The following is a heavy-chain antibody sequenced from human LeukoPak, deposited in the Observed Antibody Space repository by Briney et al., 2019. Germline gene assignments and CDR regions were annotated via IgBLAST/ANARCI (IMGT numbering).Heavy chain of an antibody. CDR3: ARTGDTERFDY. D-gene: IGHD5-18*01. CDR1: GFTFSNYG. J-gene: IGHJ4*02. V-gene: IGHV3-33*01. Sequence: GGSLRLSCAASGFTFSNYGMHWVRQAPGRGLEWVALIRYDGSKKDYADSVKGRFTISRDNSKNTLHLQMNSLRAEDTAVYYCARTGDTERFDYWGQGTLVTVSS. CDR2: IRYDGSKK.